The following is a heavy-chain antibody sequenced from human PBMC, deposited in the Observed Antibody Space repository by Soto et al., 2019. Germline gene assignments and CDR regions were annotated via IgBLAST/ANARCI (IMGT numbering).Heavy chain of an antibody. Sequence: EVQLVESGGGLVKPGGSLRLSCAASGFTFSSYSMNWVRQAPGKGLEWVSSISSSSSYIYYADSVKGRFTISRDNAKNSRYLQMNSRRAEDTAVYYCARDHGAGDSSGYYYPGIIDYWGQGTLVTVSS. CDR1: GFTFSSYS. CDR2: ISSSSSYI. V-gene: IGHV3-21*01. D-gene: IGHD3-22*01. J-gene: IGHJ4*02. CDR3: ARDHGAGDSSGYYYPGIIDY.